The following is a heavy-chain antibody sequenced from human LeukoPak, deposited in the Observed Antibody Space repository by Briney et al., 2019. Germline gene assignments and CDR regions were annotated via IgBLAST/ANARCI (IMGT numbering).Heavy chain of an antibody. CDR3: ARVGGDIVVVPAAIPRHAFDI. Sequence: ASVKVSCKASGYTFTDYYIIHWVRQAPGQGLEWMGWINPNSGGTNYAQKFQGRVTMTRDTSISTAYMELSRLRSDDTAVYYCARVGGDIVVVPAAIPRHAFDIWGQGTMVTVSS. CDR1: GYTFTDYY. J-gene: IGHJ3*02. V-gene: IGHV1-2*02. CDR2: INPNSGGT. D-gene: IGHD2-2*02.